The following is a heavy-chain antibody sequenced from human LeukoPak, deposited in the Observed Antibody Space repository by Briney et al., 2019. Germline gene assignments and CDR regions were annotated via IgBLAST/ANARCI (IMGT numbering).Heavy chain of an antibody. J-gene: IGHJ4*02. CDR3: AKGSKGTYDY. CDR2: IIGNGDST. Sequence: WVXXAPGKGLEYVSSIIGNGDSTYYADSVKGRFTISRDNSKNTLYLQMNSLRAEDTAIYYCAKGSKGTYDYWGQGTLVTVSS. V-gene: IGHV3-23*01.